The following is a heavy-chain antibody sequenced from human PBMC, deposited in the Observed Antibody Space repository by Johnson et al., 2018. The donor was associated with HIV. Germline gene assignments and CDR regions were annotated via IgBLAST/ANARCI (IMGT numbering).Heavy chain of an antibody. V-gene: IGHV3-23*01. CDR1: GFTFSSYA. J-gene: IGHJ3*02. CDR3: AKDLRGYSYGLGAFDI. CDR2: ISGSGGST. Sequence: VQLLESGGGLVTPGGSLRLSCAASGFTFSSYAMSWVRQAPGKGLEWVSAISGSGGSTYYADSVKGRFTISRDNSKNTLYLQMNSLRAEDTAVYYCAKDLRGYSYGLGAFDIWGQGTMVTVSS. D-gene: IGHD5-18*01.